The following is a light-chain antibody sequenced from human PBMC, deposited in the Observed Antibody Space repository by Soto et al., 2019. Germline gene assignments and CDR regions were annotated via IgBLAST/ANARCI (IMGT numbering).Light chain of an antibody. CDR1: QSITTY. J-gene: IGKJ4*01. CDR2: VAS. V-gene: IGKV1-39*01. CDR3: QQTYSTPPLT. Sequence: DIQMTQSPSSLSASVGDRVTISCRASQSITTYLNWYQQKPGKAPKLLIYVASNLQSGVPSRFSGNGSGTDFFLTISSLQPDDFATYFCQQTYSTPPLTSGGGTKVEIK.